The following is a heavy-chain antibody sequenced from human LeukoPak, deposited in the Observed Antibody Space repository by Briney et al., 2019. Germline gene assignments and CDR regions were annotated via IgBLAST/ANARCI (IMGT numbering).Heavy chain of an antibody. D-gene: IGHD6-19*01. V-gene: IGHV3-20*01. CDR2: INYNGGRK. Sequence: GGSLRLSCEASGFTFGDFGMTWVRQVPGKGLEWVSSINYNGGRKDYTDSVRGRFTISRDNAKNSLYLEMNSLRVEDTALYHCAKYSGGWYLFTWGQGTLVTVSS. J-gene: IGHJ4*02. CDR1: GFTFGDFG. CDR3: AKYSGGWYLFT.